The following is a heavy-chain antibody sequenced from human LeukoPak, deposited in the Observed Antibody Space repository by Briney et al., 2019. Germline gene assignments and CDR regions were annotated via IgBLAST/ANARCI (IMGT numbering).Heavy chain of an antibody. D-gene: IGHD4-23*01. J-gene: IGHJ4*02. CDR2: INPSGGTT. Sequence: ASVKVSCKASGYTFTDYYMHWVRQAPGQGLEWMGIINPSGGTTSYAQKFQGRVTMTSDTSTSTVDMELSSLRYEDTAVYYCARGEGNSEWGTDYWGQGTLVTVSS. CDR3: ARGEGNSEWGTDY. CDR1: GYTFTDYY. V-gene: IGHV1-46*01.